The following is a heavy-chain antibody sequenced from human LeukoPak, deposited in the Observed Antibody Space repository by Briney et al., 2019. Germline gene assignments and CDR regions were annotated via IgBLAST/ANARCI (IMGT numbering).Heavy chain of an antibody. J-gene: IGHJ4*02. CDR1: GGSLSGYY. D-gene: IGHD3-16*01. V-gene: IGHV4-34*01. Sequence: SETLSLTCAVYGGSLSGYYWSWIRQPPGKGLEWIGEINHSGSTNYNPSLKSRVTISVDTSKNQFSLKLSSVTAADTAVYYCARGLGGPDYWGQGTLVTVSS. CDR2: INHSGST. CDR3: ARGLGGPDY.